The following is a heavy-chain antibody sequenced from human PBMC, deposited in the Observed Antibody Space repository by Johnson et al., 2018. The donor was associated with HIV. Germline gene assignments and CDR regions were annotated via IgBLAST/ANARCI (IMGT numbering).Heavy chain of an antibody. J-gene: IGHJ3*02. Sequence: QVQLVESGGGVVQPGRSLRLSCAASGFTFSSYGMHWVRQAPGKGLEWVAVISYDGSNKYYADSVKGRFTISRDNSKNTLYLQMNSLRAEDTAVYYCARDPSGGGDCYPEDAFDIWGQGTMVTVSS. CDR2: ISYDGSNK. CDR3: ARDPSGGGDCYPEDAFDI. CDR1: GFTFSSYG. V-gene: IGHV3-30*03. D-gene: IGHD2-21*01.